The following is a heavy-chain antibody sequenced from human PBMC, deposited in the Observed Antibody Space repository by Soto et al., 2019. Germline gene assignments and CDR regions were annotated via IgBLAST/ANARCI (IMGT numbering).Heavy chain of an antibody. CDR2: ISSSSSYI. CDR1: GFTFSSYS. V-gene: IGHV3-21*01. Sequence: VGSLRLSCAASGFTFSSYSMNWVRQAPGKGLEWVSSISSSSSYIYYADSVKGRFTISRDNAKNSLYPQMNSLRAEDTAVYYCARDTATTVTTRRGNYYYGMDVWGQGTTVTVSS. CDR3: ARDTATTVTTRRGNYYYGMDV. D-gene: IGHD4-17*01. J-gene: IGHJ6*02.